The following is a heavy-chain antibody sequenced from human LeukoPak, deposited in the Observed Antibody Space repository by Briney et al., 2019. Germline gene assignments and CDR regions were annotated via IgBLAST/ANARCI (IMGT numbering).Heavy chain of an antibody. CDR3: ARGGGGPDYSNYVELFDY. CDR2: INPSGGST. CDR1: GYTFTSYY. D-gene: IGHD4-11*01. Sequence: ASVKVSCKASGYTFTSYYMHWVRQAPGQGLEWMGIINPSGGSTSYAQKFQGKVTMTRDMSTSTVYMELSSLRSEDTAVYYCARGGGGPDYSNYVELFDYWGQGTLVTVSS. J-gene: IGHJ4*02. V-gene: IGHV1-46*01.